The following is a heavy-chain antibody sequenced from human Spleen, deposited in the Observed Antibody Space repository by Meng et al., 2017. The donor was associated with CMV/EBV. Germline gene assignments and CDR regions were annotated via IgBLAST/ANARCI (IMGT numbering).Heavy chain of an antibody. V-gene: IGHV4-34*01. D-gene: IGHD1-26*01. CDR2: INHSGST. J-gene: IGHJ5*02. CDR1: GGSFNGYY. Sequence: SETLSLTCAVYGGSFNGYYWGWIRQPPGKGLEWIGEINHSGSTTYKPSFKSRVTISLDTSNNQFSLKLSSVTAADTAVYYCARSPLLGGFDPWGQGTLVTVSS. CDR3: ARSPLLGGFDP.